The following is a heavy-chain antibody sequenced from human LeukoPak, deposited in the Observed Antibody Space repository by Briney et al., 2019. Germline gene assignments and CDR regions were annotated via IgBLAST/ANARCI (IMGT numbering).Heavy chain of an antibody. CDR2: IKQDGSEK. Sequence: GGSLRLSCAASGFTFSSYWMSWVRQAPGKGLEWVANIKQDGSEKYYVDSVKGRFTTSRDNAKNSLYLQMASLRAEDTAVYYCAREYEIAAAGNGGFDYWGQGTLVTVSS. V-gene: IGHV3-7*03. CDR3: AREYEIAAAGNGGFDY. J-gene: IGHJ4*02. D-gene: IGHD6-13*01. CDR1: GFTFSSYW.